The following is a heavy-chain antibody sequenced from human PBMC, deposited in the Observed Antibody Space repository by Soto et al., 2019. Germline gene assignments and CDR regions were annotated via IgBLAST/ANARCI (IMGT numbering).Heavy chain of an antibody. Sequence: VGSLRLSCAASGFTFSSYAMSWVRQAPGKGLEWVSAISGSGGSTYYADSVKGRFTISRDNSKNTLYLQMNSLRAEDTAVYYCANLWFGELLPWFDPWGQGTLVTVSS. J-gene: IGHJ5*02. CDR1: GFTFSSYA. D-gene: IGHD3-10*01. CDR3: ANLWFGELLPWFDP. CDR2: ISGSGGST. V-gene: IGHV3-23*01.